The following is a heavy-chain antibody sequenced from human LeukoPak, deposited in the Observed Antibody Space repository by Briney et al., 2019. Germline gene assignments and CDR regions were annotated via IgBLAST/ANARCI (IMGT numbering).Heavy chain of an antibody. V-gene: IGHV4-59*08. J-gene: IGHJ5*02. D-gene: IGHD3-9*01. CDR2: IYYSGRT. CDR3: ARLYYDILTCYPSFDP. Sequence: SETLSLTCTVSGGSISSYYWSWIRQPPGKGLEWSGYIYYSGRTNYNPSLKSRVTISVDTSKNQFSLKLSSVTAAATAVYYCARLYYDILTCYPSFDPWGQGTLVTVSS. CDR1: GGSISSYY.